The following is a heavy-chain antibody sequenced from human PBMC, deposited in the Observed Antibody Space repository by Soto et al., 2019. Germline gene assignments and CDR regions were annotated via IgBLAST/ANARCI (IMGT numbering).Heavy chain of an antibody. V-gene: IGHV3-23*01. CDR1: GFTFSSYA. D-gene: IGHD3-22*01. Sequence: XESLTLSCAASGFTFSSYAMSWVRQAPGKGLEWVSAISGSGGSTYYADSVKGRFTISRDNSKNTLYLQMNSLRAEDTAVYYCAKGDDYSDSSGYYYPYWGQGTLVTVSS. CDR2: ISGSGGST. J-gene: IGHJ4*02. CDR3: AKGDDYSDSSGYYYPY.